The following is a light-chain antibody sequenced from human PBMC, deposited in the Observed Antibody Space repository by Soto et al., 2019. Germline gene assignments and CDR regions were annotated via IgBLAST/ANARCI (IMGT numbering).Light chain of an antibody. J-gene: IGKJ3*01. CDR3: QHVLT. CDR1: RSVASKY. CDR2: GAS. Sequence: VLTQSPGTLSLSPGERATLSCRASRSVASKYFAWYQQKPGRAPRLLIYGASTRATGIPDRFSGSVSGTDFTLTVSRLESEDFAVYFCQHVLTFGPGTKV. V-gene: IGKV3-20*01.